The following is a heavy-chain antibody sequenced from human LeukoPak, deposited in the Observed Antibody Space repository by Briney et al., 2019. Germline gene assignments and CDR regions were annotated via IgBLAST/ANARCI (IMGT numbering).Heavy chain of an antibody. Sequence: AGGSLRLSCAASGFRFTSYWMSWVRQAPGKGLEWVANINQDGSEKYYRDSVKGRFTISRDNAKNSVYLQMSSLRAEDTAVYFCARDGHPFDSWGQGTLVTVSS. V-gene: IGHV3-7*01. CDR2: INQDGSEK. J-gene: IGHJ4*02. CDR1: GFRFTSYW. CDR3: ARDGHPFDS.